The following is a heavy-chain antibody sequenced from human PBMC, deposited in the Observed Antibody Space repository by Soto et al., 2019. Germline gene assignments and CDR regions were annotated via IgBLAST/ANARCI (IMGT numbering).Heavy chain of an antibody. J-gene: IGHJ4*02. Sequence: QITLNESGPTVVKPTETLTLTCTFSGFSLTTSGVGVGWVRQSPGKAPEWLAFIYWDDDKRYSTSLKSRLTITKDTSKNQVVLIMATVDPADTATYYCAHRVLRAVFGLVTTTAIYFDFWGQGTPVVVSS. CDR2: IYWDDDK. V-gene: IGHV2-5*02. CDR3: AHRVLRAVFGLVTTTAIYFDF. D-gene: IGHD3-3*01. CDR1: GFSLTTSGVG.